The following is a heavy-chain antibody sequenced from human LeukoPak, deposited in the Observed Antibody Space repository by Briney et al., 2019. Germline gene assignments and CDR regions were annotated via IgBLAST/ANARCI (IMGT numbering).Heavy chain of an antibody. CDR1: GGSISTYY. Sequence: SETLSLTCTVSGGSISTYYWSWIRQPPGKGLEWIGFVYYSGTTNYNPSLKSRVTISVDTSKSQFSLKLSSVTAADTAVYYCARAYSSGWYYFDYWGQGTLVTVSS. CDR3: ARAYSSGWYYFDY. D-gene: IGHD6-19*01. V-gene: IGHV4-59*01. CDR2: VYYSGTT. J-gene: IGHJ4*02.